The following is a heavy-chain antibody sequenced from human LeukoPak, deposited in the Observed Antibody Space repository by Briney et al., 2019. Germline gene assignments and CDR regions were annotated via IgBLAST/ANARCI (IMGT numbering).Heavy chain of an antibody. D-gene: IGHD3-22*01. V-gene: IGHV4-59*01. CDR1: GGSFSGYY. Sequence: PSETLSLTCAVYGGSFSGYYWSWIRQPPGKGLEWIGYIYYSGSTNYNPSLKSRVTISVDTSKNQFSLKLSSVTAADTAVYYCAREHIYYDSSGYYSHGAFDIWGQGTMVTVSS. CDR3: AREHIYYDSSGYYSHGAFDI. CDR2: IYYSGST. J-gene: IGHJ3*02.